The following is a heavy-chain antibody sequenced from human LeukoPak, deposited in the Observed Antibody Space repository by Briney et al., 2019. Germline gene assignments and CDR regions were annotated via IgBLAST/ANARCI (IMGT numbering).Heavy chain of an antibody. Sequence: GGSLRLSCAASEFTFSSYAMDWVRQAPGKGLEWVAVISYDGSYKYYADSVKGRFTMSRDYSKNTVHLQMNSLRVEDTAVYYCARAAGTTTGGMDVWGQGTMGTVSS. CDR2: ISYDGSYK. D-gene: IGHD1-14*01. J-gene: IGHJ6*02. CDR3: ARAAGTTTGGMDV. CDR1: EFTFSSYA. V-gene: IGHV3-30-3*01.